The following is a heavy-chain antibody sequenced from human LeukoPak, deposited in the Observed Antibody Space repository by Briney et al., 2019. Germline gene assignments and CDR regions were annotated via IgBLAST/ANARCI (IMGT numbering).Heavy chain of an antibody. CDR2: IIPIFGTA. J-gene: IGHJ3*02. CDR1: GYTFTGSY. Sequence: ASVKVSCKASGYTFTGSYMHWVRQAPGQGLEWMGGIIPIFGTANYAQKFQGRVTITADESTSTAYMELSSLRSEDTAVYYCATAESPDAYDIWGQGTMVTVSS. V-gene: IGHV1-69*13. CDR3: ATAESPDAYDI.